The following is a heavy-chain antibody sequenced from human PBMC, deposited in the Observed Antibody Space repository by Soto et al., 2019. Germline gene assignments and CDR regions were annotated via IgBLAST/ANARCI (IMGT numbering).Heavy chain of an antibody. CDR3: ASLVTTMVRGVTEYYYSYMDV. Sequence: ASVKVSCKASGYTFTSYGISWVRQAPGQGLEWMGWISAYNGNTNYAQKLQGRVTMTTDTSTSTAYMELRSLRSDDTAVYYCASLVTTMVRGVTEYYYSYMDVWGKGTTVTVSS. CDR1: GYTFTSYG. CDR2: ISAYNGNT. J-gene: IGHJ6*03. D-gene: IGHD3-10*01. V-gene: IGHV1-18*01.